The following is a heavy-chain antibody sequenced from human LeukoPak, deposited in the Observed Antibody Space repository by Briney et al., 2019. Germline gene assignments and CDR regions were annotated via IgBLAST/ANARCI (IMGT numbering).Heavy chain of an antibody. CDR3: ARASAVAGSFDY. V-gene: IGHV3-48*03. Sequence: GGSLRLSCAASGFTFSSYEMNWVRQAPGKGLEWVSYISSSGSTIYYADSVKGRFTISRDNAKNSLYLQMNSLRAEDTAVYYCARASAVAGSFDYWGQGTLVIVSS. J-gene: IGHJ4*02. CDR2: ISSSGSTI. CDR1: GFTFSSYE. D-gene: IGHD6-19*01.